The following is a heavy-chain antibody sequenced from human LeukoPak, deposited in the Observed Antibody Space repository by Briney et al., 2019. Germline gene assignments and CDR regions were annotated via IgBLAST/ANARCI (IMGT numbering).Heavy chain of an antibody. Sequence: ASVKVSCKASGGTFSSYAISWVRQAPGQGLEWMGRIIPIFGIANYAQKLQGRVTITADKSTSTAYMELSSLRSEDTAVYYCARGGYYDSSGYYLDYWGQGTLVTVSS. CDR1: GGTFSSYA. CDR3: ARGGYYDSSGYYLDY. J-gene: IGHJ4*02. CDR2: IIPIFGIA. D-gene: IGHD3-22*01. V-gene: IGHV1-69*04.